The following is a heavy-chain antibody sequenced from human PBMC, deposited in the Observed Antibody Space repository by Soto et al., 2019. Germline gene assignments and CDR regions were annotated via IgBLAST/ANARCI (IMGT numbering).Heavy chain of an antibody. V-gene: IGHV4-59*01. CDR2: MSYSGTT. Sequence: QVQLQESGPGLVKPSETLSLTCTVSGGCISSYYWSWIRQPPGKGLEWIGYMSYSGTTNYNPSLKSRVTISLDTSKNQLSLNLSSVTAADTAVFHCARETGGSHPRYFDFWGQGTLVTVSS. CDR3: ARETGGSHPRYFDF. D-gene: IGHD1-26*01. CDR1: GGCISSYY. J-gene: IGHJ4*02.